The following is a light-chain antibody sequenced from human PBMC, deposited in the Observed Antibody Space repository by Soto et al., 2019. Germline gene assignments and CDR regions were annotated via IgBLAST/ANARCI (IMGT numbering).Light chain of an antibody. V-gene: IGKV4-1*01. CDR1: QSVLYSSTNKNY. J-gene: IGKJ2*01. CDR3: QQYYSSPRT. Sequence: DIVMTQSPDSLAVSLGERATINCKSSQSVLYSSTNKNYLAWYQQKAGQPPKLLIYWASTRESGVPDRISGSGSGTDFTLTISGLQAEDVAVYYCQQYYSSPRTVGQGTKLEIK. CDR2: WAS.